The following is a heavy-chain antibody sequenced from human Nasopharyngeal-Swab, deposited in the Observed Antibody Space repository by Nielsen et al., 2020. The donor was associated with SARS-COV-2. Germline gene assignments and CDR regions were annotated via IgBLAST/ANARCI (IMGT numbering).Heavy chain of an antibody. D-gene: IGHD6-13*01. V-gene: IGHV3-23*01. Sequence: GGSLRLSCAASGFTFISSAMIWFRQAPGKGLEWFSAISGSGGTTYYADSVKGRFTISRDNSKNTLYLQMNSLRAEDTAVYYCAKGSSWSRHFDYWGQGTLVTVSS. CDR1: GFTFISSA. CDR2: ISGSGGTT. CDR3: AKGSSWSRHFDY. J-gene: IGHJ4*02.